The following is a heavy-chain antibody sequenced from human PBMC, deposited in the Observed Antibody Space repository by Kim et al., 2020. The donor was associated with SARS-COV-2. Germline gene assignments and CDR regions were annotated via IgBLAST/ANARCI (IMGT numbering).Heavy chain of an antibody. CDR3: ARDRSYYYGSGRQGGM. Sequence: SETLSLTCTVSGGSITSSSYYWGWIRQSPGKGLEWIGSIYYNGSTYYNPSLNSRVTISVDTSKNQFSLKLNSVTAADTAVYYCARDRSYYYGSGRQGGM. CDR1: GGSITSSSYY. J-gene: IGHJ6*01. V-gene: IGHV4-39*07. CDR2: IYYNGST. D-gene: IGHD3-10*01.